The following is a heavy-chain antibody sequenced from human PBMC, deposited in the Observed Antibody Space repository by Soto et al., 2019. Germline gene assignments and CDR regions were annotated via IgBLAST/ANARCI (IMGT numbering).Heavy chain of an antibody. CDR3: ARQAGEFGYYMDV. J-gene: IGHJ6*03. Sequence: QLQLQESGPGLVKPSETLSLTCTVSGGSISSSDYYWGWIRQPPGKGLEWIGAIYYRGTTYYSPSPQSRVTISVDTSKNQFSLKMRSVTAADTAVYFCARQAGEFGYYMDVWGKGPTVTVSS. D-gene: IGHD3-10*01. CDR1: GGSISSSDYY. CDR2: IYYRGTT. V-gene: IGHV4-39*01.